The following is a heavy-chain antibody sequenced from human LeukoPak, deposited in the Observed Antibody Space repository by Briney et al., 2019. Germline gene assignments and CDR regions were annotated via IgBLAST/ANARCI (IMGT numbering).Heavy chain of an antibody. D-gene: IGHD3-10*01. CDR1: GFTFSSYW. Sequence: GGSLRLSCAASGFTFSSYWMSWVRQAPGKGLEWVANIKQDGSEKYYVDSVKGRFTISRDNAKNSLYLQMNSLRAEDTAVYYCARDQAWFGDGAYYYYYGMDVWGKGTTATVSS. CDR2: IKQDGSEK. V-gene: IGHV3-7*03. J-gene: IGHJ6*04. CDR3: ARDQAWFGDGAYYYYYGMDV.